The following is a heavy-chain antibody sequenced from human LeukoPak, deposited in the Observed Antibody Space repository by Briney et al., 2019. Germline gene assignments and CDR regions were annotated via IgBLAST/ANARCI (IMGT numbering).Heavy chain of an antibody. J-gene: IGHJ4*02. Sequence: SATLSLTCTVSGGSISSYYWSWIRQPPGNGLEWIGYIYYSGSTNYNPSLKSRVTLSVDTSKNQFSLKLGPVTAFHTAVYYCAMRRWRFGSWGQGPLVTVSS. V-gene: IGHV4-59*01. D-gene: IGHD2-15*01. CDR3: AMRRWRFGS. CDR2: IYYSGST. CDR1: GGSISSYY.